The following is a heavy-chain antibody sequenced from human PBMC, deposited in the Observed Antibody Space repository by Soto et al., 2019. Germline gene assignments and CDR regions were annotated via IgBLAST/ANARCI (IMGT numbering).Heavy chain of an antibody. D-gene: IGHD3-3*01. CDR1: GYSFTSYW. CDR3: ATHKEGSKLRFLHLSKWLRYYYGMDV. V-gene: IGHV5-51*01. CDR2: IYPGDSDT. Sequence: GESLKISCKGSGYSFTSYWIGWVRQMPGKGLEWMGIIYPGDSDTRYSPSFQGQVTISADKSISTAYLQWSSLKASDTAMYYCATHKEGSKLRFLHLSKWLRYYYGMDVWGQGTTVTVSS. J-gene: IGHJ6*02.